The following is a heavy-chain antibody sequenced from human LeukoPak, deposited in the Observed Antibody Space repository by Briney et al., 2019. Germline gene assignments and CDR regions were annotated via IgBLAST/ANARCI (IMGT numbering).Heavy chain of an antibody. D-gene: IGHD2-15*01. CDR2: IYYSGST. V-gene: IGHV4-61*01. CDR1: GGSVSSGSYY. Sequence: SETLSLTCTVSGGSVSSGSYYWSWIRQPPGKGLEWIGYIYYSGSTNYNPSLKSRVTLSVDTSKNQFSLKLSSVTAADTAVYYCARDLLIGGDPWGQGTLVTVSS. CDR3: ARDLLIGGDP. J-gene: IGHJ5*02.